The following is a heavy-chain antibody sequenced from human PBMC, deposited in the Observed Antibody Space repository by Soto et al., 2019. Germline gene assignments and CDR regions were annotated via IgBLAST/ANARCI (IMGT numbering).Heavy chain of an antibody. J-gene: IGHJ4*02. CDR3: AHRSGNGYYYDSSGYYAYFDY. V-gene: IGHV2-5*01. Sequence: QITLKESGPTLVKPTQTLTLTCTFSGFSLSTSGVGVGWIRQPPGKALEWLALIYWNDDKRYSPSLKSRLTITKDTSKNPVVLTMTNMDPVDTATYYCAHRSGNGYYYDSSGYYAYFDYWGQGTLVTVSS. CDR2: IYWNDDK. D-gene: IGHD3-22*01. CDR1: GFSLSTSGVG.